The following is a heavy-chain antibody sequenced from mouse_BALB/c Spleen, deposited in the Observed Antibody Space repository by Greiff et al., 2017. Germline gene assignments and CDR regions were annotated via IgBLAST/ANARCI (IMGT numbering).Heavy chain of an antibody. J-gene: IGHJ3*01. Sequence: EVMLVESGGGLVKPGGSLKLSCAASGFTFSDYYMYWVRQTPEKRLEWVATISDGGSYTYYPDSVKGRFTISRDNAKNNLYLQMSSLKSEDTAMYYCARDEGNYWFAYWGQGTLVTVSA. CDR2: ISDGGSYT. D-gene: IGHD2-1*01. CDR1: GFTFSDYY. V-gene: IGHV5-4*02. CDR3: ARDEGNYWFAY.